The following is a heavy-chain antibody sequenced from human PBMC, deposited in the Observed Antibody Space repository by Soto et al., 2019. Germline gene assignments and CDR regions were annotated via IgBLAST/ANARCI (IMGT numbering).Heavy chain of an antibody. V-gene: IGHV1-2*04. D-gene: IGHD4-17*01. CDR1: GYTFTGYY. CDR2: INPNSGGT. J-gene: IGHJ2*01. Sequence: ASVKVSCKASGYTFTGYYMHWVRQAPGQGLEWMGWINPNSGGTNYAQKFQGWVTMTRDTSISTAYMELRSLRSDDTAVYYCARVDYGGNVYWYFDLWGRGTLVTVSS. CDR3: ARVDYGGNVYWYFDL.